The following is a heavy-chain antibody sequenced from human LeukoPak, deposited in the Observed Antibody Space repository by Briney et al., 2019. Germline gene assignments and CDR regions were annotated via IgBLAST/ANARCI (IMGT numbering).Heavy chain of an antibody. CDR1: GYSISSGYY. CDR3: ARGIVVVVAATPFDY. CDR2: IYHSGST. Sequence: SETLSLTCTVSGYSISSGYYWGWIRQPPGKGLEWIGSIYHSGSTYYNPSLKSRVTISVDTSKNQFSLKLSSVTAADTAVYYCARGIVVVVAATPFDYWGQGTLVTVSS. D-gene: IGHD2-15*01. V-gene: IGHV4-38-2*02. J-gene: IGHJ4*02.